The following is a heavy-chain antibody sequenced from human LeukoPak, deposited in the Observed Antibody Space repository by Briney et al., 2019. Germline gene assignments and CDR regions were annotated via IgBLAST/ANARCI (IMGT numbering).Heavy chain of an antibody. CDR3: ARDYYDSSGYSYYFDY. CDR2: IKQDGSEK. CDR1: GFTFSDYY. D-gene: IGHD3-22*01. Sequence: GGSLRLSCAASGFTFSDYYMSRVRQAPGKGLEWVANIKQDGSEKYYVDSVKGRFTISRDNAKNSLYLQMNSLRAEDTAVYYCARDYYDSSGYSYYFDYWGQGTLVTVSS. V-gene: IGHV3-7*01. J-gene: IGHJ4*02.